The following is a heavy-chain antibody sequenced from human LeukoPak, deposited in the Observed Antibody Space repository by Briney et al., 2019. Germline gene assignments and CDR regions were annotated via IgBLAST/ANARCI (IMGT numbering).Heavy chain of an antibody. CDR2: ISGSGGET. V-gene: IGHV3-23*01. J-gene: IGHJ2*01. Sequence: GGSLILSCAASGFTFSSYGMSWVRQAPGKGLEWVSTISGSGGETNYADSVKGRFTISRDNSKHTLYLQMSSLRAEDTVVYYCASGLAVTATTYWYFDLWGRGTLVTVSS. D-gene: IGHD2-21*02. CDR3: ASGLAVTATTYWYFDL. CDR1: GFTFSSYG.